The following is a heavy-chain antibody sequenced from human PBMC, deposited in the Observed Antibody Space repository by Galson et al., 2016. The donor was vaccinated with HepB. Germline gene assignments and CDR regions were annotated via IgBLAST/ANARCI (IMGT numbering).Heavy chain of an antibody. V-gene: IGHV3-23*01. J-gene: IGHJ5*02. CDR3: AKARGQWLGFDP. Sequence: LRLSCAASGFTLNNYAMSWVRQAAGKGLEWVSAISCGDGRTCYADSVRGRFTISRDKPKNPLYLQRDSLRVEDTAIYYCAKARGQWLGFDPWGQGTLVTVSS. CDR1: GFTLNNYA. CDR2: ISCGDGRT. D-gene: IGHD6-19*01.